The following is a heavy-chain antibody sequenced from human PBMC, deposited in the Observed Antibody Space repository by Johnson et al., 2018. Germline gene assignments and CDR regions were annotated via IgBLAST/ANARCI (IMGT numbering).Heavy chain of an antibody. Sequence: VQLVESGGGLVQPGGSLRLSCAASGFIVSNNYMSWVRQAPGKGLEWVSVIYSGGSTYYADSVKGRFTISRDISKNTLYLQMNSLRAEDPAVYFGTRDGATVTTNYYYGMDVWGQGTTVTVSS. J-gene: IGHJ6*02. CDR1: GFIVSNNY. CDR2: IYSGGST. V-gene: IGHV3-53*01. CDR3: TRDGATVTTNYYYGMDV. D-gene: IGHD4-11*01.